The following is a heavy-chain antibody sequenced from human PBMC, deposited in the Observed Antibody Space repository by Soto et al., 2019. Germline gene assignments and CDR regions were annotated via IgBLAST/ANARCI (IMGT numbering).Heavy chain of an antibody. CDR1: GFTFSSYD. Sequence: GGSLRLSCAASGFTFSSYDMHWVRQAPGKGLEWVAVISYDGSNKYYADSVKGRFTISRDNSKNTLYLQMNSLRAEDTAVYYCAKDRLTRRGVISSSFNYWGQGTLVTVSS. J-gene: IGHJ4*02. V-gene: IGHV3-30*18. D-gene: IGHD3-10*01. CDR2: ISYDGSNK. CDR3: AKDRLTRRGVISSSFNY.